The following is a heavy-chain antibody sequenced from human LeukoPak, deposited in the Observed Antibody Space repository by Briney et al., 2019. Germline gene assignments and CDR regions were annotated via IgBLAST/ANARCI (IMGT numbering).Heavy chain of an antibody. Sequence: SVKVSCKASGGTFSSYAISWVRQAPGQGLEWMGGIIPIFGTANYAQKFQGRVTITADESTSTAYMELSSLRSEDTAVYYCARGYYDILTDVTGYYYYGMDVWGQGTTVTVSS. CDR1: GGTFSSYA. J-gene: IGHJ6*02. CDR2: IIPIFGTA. V-gene: IGHV1-69*13. CDR3: ARGYYDILTDVTGYYYYGMDV. D-gene: IGHD3-9*01.